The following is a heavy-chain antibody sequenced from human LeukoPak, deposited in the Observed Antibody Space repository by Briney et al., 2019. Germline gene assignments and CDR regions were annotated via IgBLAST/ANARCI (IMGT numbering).Heavy chain of an antibody. Sequence: SVTVSCKASGGTFSSYAISWVRQAPGQGLEWMGGIIPIFGTANYAQQFPGRVTITTDESTHTAYIQLTSLRSEDTAVYYCARDVTDSLPWYYYMDVWGKGTTVTVSS. CDR3: ARDVTDSLPWYYYMDV. V-gene: IGHV1-69*05. D-gene: IGHD5-18*01. CDR2: IIPIFGTA. CDR1: GGTFSSYA. J-gene: IGHJ6*03.